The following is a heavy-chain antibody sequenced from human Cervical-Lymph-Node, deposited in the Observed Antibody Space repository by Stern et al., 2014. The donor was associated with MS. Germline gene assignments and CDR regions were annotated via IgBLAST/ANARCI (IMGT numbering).Heavy chain of an antibody. J-gene: IGHJ6*02. V-gene: IGHV1-24*01. CDR1: GYSGTDLY. CDR2: FDPADDEP. CDR3: ATDTRDYYYGMDV. Sequence: VQLVPSGAEVKKPGASVKVSCKVSGYSGTDLYIHWVRQAPGKGLEWMGGFDPADDEPTYAQNFQGRVTMTEDTSTDTVYMALTSLKSEDTAVYYCATDTRDYYYGMDVWGQGTTVTVSS.